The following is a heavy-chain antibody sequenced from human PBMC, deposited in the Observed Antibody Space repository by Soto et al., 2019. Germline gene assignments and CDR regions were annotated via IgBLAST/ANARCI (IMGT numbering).Heavy chain of an antibody. J-gene: IGHJ4*02. V-gene: IGHV3-11*01. CDR1: GFTFSDYY. D-gene: IGHD2-2*01. CDR2: ISSSGSTI. CDR3: ASPGNLSAMGSPIDY. Sequence: GGSLRLSCAASGFTFSDYYMSWIRQAPGKGLEWVSYISSSGSTIYYADSVKGRFTISRDNAKNSLYLQMNSLRAEDTAVYYCASPGNLSAMGSPIDYWGQGTLVTVSS.